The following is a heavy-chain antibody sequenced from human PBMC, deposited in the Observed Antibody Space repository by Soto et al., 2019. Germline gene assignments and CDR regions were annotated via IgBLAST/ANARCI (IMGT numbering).Heavy chain of an antibody. V-gene: IGHV4-39*01. Sequence: QLQLQESGPGLVKPSETLSLTCTVSGGSISSSSYYWGWIRQPPGKGLEWIASIYYSGSTYYNPSLKSRVTISVDTSKNQFSLKLSSVTAADTAVYYCARHLPTMIIVVAFDIWGQGTMVTVSS. CDR3: ARHLPTMIIVVAFDI. CDR2: IYYSGST. J-gene: IGHJ3*02. D-gene: IGHD3-22*01. CDR1: GGSISSSSYY.